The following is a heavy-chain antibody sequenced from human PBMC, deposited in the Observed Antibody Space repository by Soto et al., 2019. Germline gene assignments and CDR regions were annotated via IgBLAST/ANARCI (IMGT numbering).Heavy chain of an antibody. CDR3: AIQDCTNDVCLEAAVTVGGALEY. V-gene: IGHV3-74*01. Sequence: EVQLVESGGGLVQPGKALRLSCAASGFTFSKYWMHWVRQAPWKGPVWVSYISGDGTTTDYADSVKGRFTISRDNAKNTRYLQRDSLRVEDTAVYYCAIQDCTNDVCLEAAVTVGGALEYWGQGAPVTVTS. D-gene: IGHD2-8*01. J-gene: IGHJ4*02. CDR1: GFTFSKYW. CDR2: ISGDGTTT.